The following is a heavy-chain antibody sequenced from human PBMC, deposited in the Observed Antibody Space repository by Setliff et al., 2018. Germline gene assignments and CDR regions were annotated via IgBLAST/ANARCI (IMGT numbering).Heavy chain of an antibody. CDR1: GGSFSGYQ. J-gene: IGHJ3*01. CDR2: INHSGST. V-gene: IGHV4-34*01. D-gene: IGHD3-22*01. CDR3: ARDPHYDPTYSLPGHAFDF. Sequence: SETLSLTCVVYGGSFSGYQWSWIRQPPGKGLEWIGEINHSGSTNYNPSLKSRVSISVEKSKNQFSLKLTSVTAADTAVYYCARDPHYDPTYSLPGHAFDFWGQGIMVTVSS.